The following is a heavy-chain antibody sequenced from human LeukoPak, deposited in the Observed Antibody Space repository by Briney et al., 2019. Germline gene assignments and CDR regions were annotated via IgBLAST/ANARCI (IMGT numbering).Heavy chain of an antibody. CDR3: ARGSGSYSGGMDV. V-gene: IGHV3-21*05. D-gene: IGHD3-10*01. CDR2: ISSRSSDT. Sequence: GGSLRLSCAASGFTFSSYSMNWVRQAPGKGLEWVSHISSRSSDTYYADSVKGRFTISRDNAKNSLYLQMNGLRAEDTAVYYCARGSGSYSGGMDVWAKGPRSPSP. J-gene: IGHJ6*02. CDR1: GFTFSSYS.